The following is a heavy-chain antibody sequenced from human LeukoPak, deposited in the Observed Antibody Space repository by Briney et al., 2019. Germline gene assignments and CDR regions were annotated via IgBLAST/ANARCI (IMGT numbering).Heavy chain of an antibody. V-gene: IGHV1-3*01. CDR3: ARVLRSGMATLVSLGY. CDR1: GYTFTSYA. Sequence: ASVKVSCKASGYTFTSYAMHWVRQAPGQRLEWMGWINAGNGNTKYSQEFQGRVTITRDTSASTAYMELSSLRSEDTAVYYCARVLRSGMATLVSLGYWGQGTLVTVSS. D-gene: IGHD5-24*01. CDR2: INAGNGNT. J-gene: IGHJ4*02.